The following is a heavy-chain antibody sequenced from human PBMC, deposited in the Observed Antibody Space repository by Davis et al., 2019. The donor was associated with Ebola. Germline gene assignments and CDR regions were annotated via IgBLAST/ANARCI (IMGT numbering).Heavy chain of an antibody. Sequence: GGSLRLSCAASGFPFRTYAMTWVRQAPGKGLEWVSYISGSATSTFYADSVKGRFTISRDNARDSLYLQMDSLRVEDTAIYYCARDAFSLSRYDTEDHWGQGTLVTVSS. D-gene: IGHD3-9*01. CDR2: ISGSATST. V-gene: IGHV3-48*04. CDR1: GFPFRTYA. CDR3: ARDAFSLSRYDTEDH. J-gene: IGHJ4*02.